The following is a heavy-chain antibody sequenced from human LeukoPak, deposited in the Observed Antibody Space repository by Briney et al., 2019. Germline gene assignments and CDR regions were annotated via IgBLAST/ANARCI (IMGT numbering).Heavy chain of an antibody. CDR2: IYYSGST. Sequence: SGTLSLTCTVSGGSISSYYWSWIRQPPGKGLEWIGYIYYSGSTNYNPSLKSRVTISVDTSKNQFSLKLSSVTAADTAVYYCARVRVAGLNWFDPWGQGTLVTVSS. J-gene: IGHJ5*02. CDR1: GGSISSYY. V-gene: IGHV4-59*01. CDR3: ARVRVAGLNWFDP. D-gene: IGHD6-19*01.